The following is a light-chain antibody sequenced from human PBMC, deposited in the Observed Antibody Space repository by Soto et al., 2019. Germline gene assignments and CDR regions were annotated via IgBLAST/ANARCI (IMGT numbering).Light chain of an antibody. V-gene: IGKV1-5*03. Sequence: DIQMTQSPSTLSASVGDRVTITCRASQSISSWLAWYQQKPGEAPKFLIYKASSLESGVPSRFSGSGSGTEFTLTINNLQPDDLATYYCQQYDGYPLTFGGGTKVESK. CDR2: KAS. J-gene: IGKJ4*01. CDR1: QSISSW. CDR3: QQYDGYPLT.